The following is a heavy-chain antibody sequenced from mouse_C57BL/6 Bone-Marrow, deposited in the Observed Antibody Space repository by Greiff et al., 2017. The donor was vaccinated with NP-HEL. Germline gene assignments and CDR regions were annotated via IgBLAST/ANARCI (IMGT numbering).Heavy chain of an antibody. J-gene: IGHJ2*01. D-gene: IGHD1-1*01. CDR3: ARGDDGSSYGY. V-gene: IGHV5-4*03. Sequence: EVKLQESGGGLVKPGGSLKLSCAASGFTFSSYAMSWVRQTPEKRLEWVATISDGGSYTYYPDNVKGRFTISRDHAKNNLYLQMSHLKSEDTAMYYCARGDDGSSYGYWGQGTTLTVSS. CDR1: GFTFSSYA. CDR2: ISDGGSYT.